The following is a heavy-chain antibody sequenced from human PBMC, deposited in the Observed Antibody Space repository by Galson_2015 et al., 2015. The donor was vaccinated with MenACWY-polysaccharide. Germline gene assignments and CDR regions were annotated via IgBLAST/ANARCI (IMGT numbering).Heavy chain of an antibody. CDR1: DYSIRSGYF. CDR3: ARVEKYSGSYYILH. V-gene: IGHV4-38-2*01. J-gene: IGHJ4*02. D-gene: IGHD1-26*01. CDR2: IYHSGST. Sequence: ETLSLTCAVSDYSIRSGYFWGWIRQPPGQGLEWIGSIYHSGSTYYNPSLQSRVTISVDTSKNQFSLKLSSVTAADTAVYYCARVEKYSGSYYILHWGQGTLVTVSS.